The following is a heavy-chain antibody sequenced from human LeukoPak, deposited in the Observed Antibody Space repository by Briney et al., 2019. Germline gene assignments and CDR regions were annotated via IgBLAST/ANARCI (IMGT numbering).Heavy chain of an antibody. CDR3: TRHTVVTGPFDY. CDR2: IRSKANSYAT. Sequence: GGSLRLSCAASGFTSSGSAMHWVRQASGKGLEWVGRIRSKANSYATAYAASVKGRFTISRDDSKNTAYLQMNSLKTEDTAVYYCTRHTVVTGPFDYWGQGTLVTVSS. CDR1: GFTSSGSA. D-gene: IGHD2-21*02. V-gene: IGHV3-73*01. J-gene: IGHJ4*02.